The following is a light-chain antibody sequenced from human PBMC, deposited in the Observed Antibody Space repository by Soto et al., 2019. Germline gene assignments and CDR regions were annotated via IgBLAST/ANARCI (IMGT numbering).Light chain of an antibody. V-gene: IGKV1-39*01. CDR3: QRGYNTLPNT. CDR1: QSISSY. Sequence: DIQMTQSPSSLSASVGDRVTITCRASQSISSYLNWYQQKPGKAPKLLIYAASSLQSGVPSRFSGSGSGTDFTLTISSLQPDDFETYCCQRGYNTLPNTFGHDTNVDIK. CDR2: AAS. J-gene: IGKJ3*01.